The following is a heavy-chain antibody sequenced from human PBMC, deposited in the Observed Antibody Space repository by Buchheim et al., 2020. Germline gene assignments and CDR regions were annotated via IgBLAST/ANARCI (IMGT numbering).Heavy chain of an antibody. CDR3: VGKGSGYNPDAFHL. D-gene: IGHD3-3*01. Sequence: QVQLQESGPGLVQPSQTLSLTCTVSGGSITSGDYYWTWNRQPPGKGLEWIGYIYSSGYIYYSPSLKSRLTISMDTSKSQFSLKLSSVTATDTAVYYCVGKGSGYNPDAFHLWGQGT. J-gene: IGHJ3*01. CDR2: IYSSGYI. CDR1: GGSITSGDYY. V-gene: IGHV4-30-4*01.